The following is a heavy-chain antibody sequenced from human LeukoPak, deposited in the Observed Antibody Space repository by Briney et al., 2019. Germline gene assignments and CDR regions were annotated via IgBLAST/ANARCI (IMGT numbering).Heavy chain of an antibody. Sequence: SETLSLTCTVSGGSISSYYWSWIRQPPGKGLEWIGYIYCSGSTNYNPSLKSRVTISVDTSKKQFSLRLSSVTAADTAAYYCARTPIYYFDNSGYYNWGQGTLVTVSS. D-gene: IGHD3-22*01. V-gene: IGHV4-59*12. CDR3: ARTPIYYFDNSGYYN. CDR1: GGSISSYY. CDR2: IYCSGST. J-gene: IGHJ4*02.